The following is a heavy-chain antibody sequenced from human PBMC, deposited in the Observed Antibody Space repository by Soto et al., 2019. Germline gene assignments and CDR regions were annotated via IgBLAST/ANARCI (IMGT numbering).Heavy chain of an antibody. V-gene: IGHV4-31*01. J-gene: IGHJ4*02. CDR2: VHYSGST. CDR3: ARPTGNRFDS. CDR1: GGSISSGGYY. Sequence: QVQLQESGPGLVKPSQTLSLTCTVSGGSISSGGYYWSWIRQHPGKGLEWIGYVHYSGSTYYNPSVKXXVXIXKDTSNNQFSLRLTSVTAADTAVYYCARPTGNRFDSWGQGSLVTVSS. D-gene: IGHD1-1*01.